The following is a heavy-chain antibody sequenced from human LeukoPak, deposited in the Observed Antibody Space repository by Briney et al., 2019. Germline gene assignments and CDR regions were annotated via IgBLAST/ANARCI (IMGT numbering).Heavy chain of an antibody. CDR3: AREGGTTVTSFDY. CDR1: GGTFISYA. V-gene: IGHV1-69*13. Sequence: AASVKVSCKASGGTFISYAISWVRQAPGQGLEWMGGIIPIFGTANYAQKFQGRVTITADESTSTAYMELSSLRSEDTAVYYCAREGGTTVTSFDYWGQGTLVTVSS. J-gene: IGHJ4*02. D-gene: IGHD4-17*01. CDR2: IIPIFGTA.